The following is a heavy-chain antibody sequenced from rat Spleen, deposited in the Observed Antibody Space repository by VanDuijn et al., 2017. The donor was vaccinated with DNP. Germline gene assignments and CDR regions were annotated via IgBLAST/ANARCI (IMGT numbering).Heavy chain of an antibody. J-gene: IGHJ2*01. CDR3: TTHGASYGLNWFAY. CDR2: ITSGRGST. V-gene: IGHV5S13*01. CDR1: GFSFRDYD. D-gene: IGHD1-11*01. Sequence: EVQLVESGGNLVQPGRSLKLSCAASGFSFRDYDMAWVRQAPGKGLEWLASITSGRGSTSYPDSVKGRFTVSRDDVKNTLYLQMNSLRSEDTATYYCTTHGASYGLNWFAYWGQGVMVTVSS.